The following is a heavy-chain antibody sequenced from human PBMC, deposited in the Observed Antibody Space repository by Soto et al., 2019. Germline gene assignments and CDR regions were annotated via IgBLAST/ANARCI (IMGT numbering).Heavy chain of an antibody. CDR2: IGSDGST. CDR3: AKDPYNHRFDS. D-gene: IGHD1-1*01. J-gene: IGHJ4*02. CDR1: GFPFSRHA. V-gene: IGHV3-23*01. Sequence: LRLSCAASGFPFSRHAMAWVRRAAGRGLEWVATIGSDGSTYHAESVKGRFSISRDNYGNMLHLQLNSLRVEDTGIYYCAKDPYNHRFDSWGQGTLVTVS.